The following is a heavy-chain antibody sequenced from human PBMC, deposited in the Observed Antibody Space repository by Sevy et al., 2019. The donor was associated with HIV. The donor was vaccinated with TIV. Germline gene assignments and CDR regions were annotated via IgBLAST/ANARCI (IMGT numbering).Heavy chain of an antibody. D-gene: IGHD6-19*01. J-gene: IGHJ4*02. CDR2: IRYSGST. Sequence: SETLSLTCSASGASISSSGYYWGWIRQPPGKGLEWIASIRYSGSTFYNPSLRSRVTISADTSKNQFSLKLNSVTAADTARYYCAGPTLTYSSGWSYYDYWGQGTVVTVSS. V-gene: IGHV4-39*01. CDR1: GASISSSGYY. CDR3: AGPTLTYSSGWSYYDY.